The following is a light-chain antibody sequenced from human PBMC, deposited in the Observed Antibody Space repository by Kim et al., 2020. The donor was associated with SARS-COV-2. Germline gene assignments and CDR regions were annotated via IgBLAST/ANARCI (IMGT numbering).Light chain of an antibody. CDR3: QQDNYWPPWT. V-gene: IGKV3-15*01. J-gene: IGKJ1*01. CDR1: QSIRAD. Sequence: EIVMTQSPATLSMSPGERATLSCRASQSIRADLAWFQQKSGQAPRLLIYAASTRATGVPARFTGSGSGTDFTLTINGLQSEDFAIYYCQQDNYWPPWTFGQGTKVDIK. CDR2: AAS.